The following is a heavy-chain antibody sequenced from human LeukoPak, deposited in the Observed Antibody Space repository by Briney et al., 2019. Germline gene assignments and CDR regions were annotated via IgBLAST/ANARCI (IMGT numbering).Heavy chain of an antibody. J-gene: IGHJ3*02. CDR3: ARRSGDWRDAFDI. V-gene: IGHV3-74*01. D-gene: IGHD2-21*01. CDR1: GFTFSSYW. CDR2: INADGSST. Sequence: PGGSLRLSYAASGFTFSSYWMHLVRQAPGKWLVWVSRINADGSSTSYADSVKGRFTISRDNAKNTLYLQMNSLRAEDTAVYYCARRSGDWRDAFDIWGQGTMVTVSS.